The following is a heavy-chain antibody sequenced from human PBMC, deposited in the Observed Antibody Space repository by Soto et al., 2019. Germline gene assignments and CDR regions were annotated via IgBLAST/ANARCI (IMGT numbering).Heavy chain of an antibody. CDR2: IKPDGSAT. CDR1: GFTFGSYW. CDR3: ARAGYCGPGCYYYFDY. D-gene: IGHD2-21*02. Sequence: GGSLRLSCAVSGFTFGSYWMNWVRLIPGKGLEWVAYIKPDGSATYHVDSVKGRFTISRDNAKNSLYLQMNSLRVEDTSVYYCARAGYCGPGCYYYFDYWGQGTLVTVSS. V-gene: IGHV3-7*01. J-gene: IGHJ4*02.